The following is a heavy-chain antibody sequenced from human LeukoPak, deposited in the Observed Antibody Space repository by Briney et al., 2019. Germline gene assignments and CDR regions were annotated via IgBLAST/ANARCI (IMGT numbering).Heavy chain of an antibody. CDR3: ARGYCSSTSCYDYYYYGMDV. CDR2: IYPGDSDT. D-gene: IGHD2-2*01. J-gene: IGHJ6*02. CDR1: GYNFTNSW. Sequence: GESLKISCKGSGYNFTNSWIGWVRQMPGKGLEWMGIIYPGDSDTRYSPSFQGQVTISADKSISTAYLQWSSLKASDTAMYYCARGYCSSTSCYDYYYYGMDVWGQGTTVTVSS. V-gene: IGHV5-51*01.